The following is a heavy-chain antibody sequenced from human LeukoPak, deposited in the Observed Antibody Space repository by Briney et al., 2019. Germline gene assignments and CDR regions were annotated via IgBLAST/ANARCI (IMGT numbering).Heavy chain of an antibody. CDR1: GFTFSSYA. J-gene: IGHJ4*02. Sequence: PGGSLRLSCAASGFTFSSYAMYWVRQAPGKGLEWVAVISYDGSNKYYADSVKGRFTISRDNSKNTLYLQMNSLRAEDTAVYYCARARLRFLEWLPDDYWGQGTLVTVSS. D-gene: IGHD3-3*01. V-gene: IGHV3-30-3*01. CDR2: ISYDGSNK. CDR3: ARARLRFLEWLPDDY.